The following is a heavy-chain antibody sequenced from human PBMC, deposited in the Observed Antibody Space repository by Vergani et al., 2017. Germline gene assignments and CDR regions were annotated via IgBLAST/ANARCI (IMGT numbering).Heavy chain of an antibody. V-gene: IGHV3-30*03. Sequence: VQLVESGGGLLKPGESLRLSCAVSGFPFSGSYMTWVRQAPGRGLEWVALISYDGDTTYYEDSVKGRFTISRDNSKNTLFLQMHSLRVEDTALYYCARGETRTDWFDPWGQGTLVTVSS. CDR2: ISYDGDTT. D-gene: IGHD3/OR15-3a*01. CDR3: ARGETRTDWFDP. CDR1: GFPFSGSY. J-gene: IGHJ5*02.